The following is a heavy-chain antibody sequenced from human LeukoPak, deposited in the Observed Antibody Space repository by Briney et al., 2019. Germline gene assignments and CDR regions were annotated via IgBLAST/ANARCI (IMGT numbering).Heavy chain of an antibody. CDR2: IRYDGNNK. CDR3: AKNTISGGHYQYYMDV. CDR1: GFTFSSYG. D-gene: IGHD3-16*02. Sequence: AGGSLRLSCAASGFTFSSYGMSWVRQARGKGLEWVEFIRYDGNNKYYADSVKGRFTISRDNSKNTLYLQMNSLRAEDTAVYYCAKNTISGGHYQYYMDVWGKGTTVTVSS. J-gene: IGHJ6*03. V-gene: IGHV3-30*02.